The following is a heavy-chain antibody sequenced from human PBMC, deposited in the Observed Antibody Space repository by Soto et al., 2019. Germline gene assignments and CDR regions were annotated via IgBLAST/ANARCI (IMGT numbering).Heavy chain of an antibody. Sequence: PGWSLRLSCVASGFTFSDYDFYWARQLTGKRLEWVAGIGTLFDTFYSDSAKSRFSISRHNGQNSVTLRMDHLRPGDSGVYFCARGRQRDVHSKPPQTFDHWGQGTLGTVSS. V-gene: IGHV3-13*01. D-gene: IGHD3-16*01. CDR3: ARGRQRDVHSKPPQTFDH. J-gene: IGHJ5*02. CDR2: IGTLFDT. CDR1: GFTFSDYD.